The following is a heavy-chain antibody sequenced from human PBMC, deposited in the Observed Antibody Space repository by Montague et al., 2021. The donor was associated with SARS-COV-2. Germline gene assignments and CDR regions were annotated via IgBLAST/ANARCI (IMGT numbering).Heavy chain of an antibody. CDR3: ARGPRITMIVVVITDIWFDP. D-gene: IGHD3-22*01. CDR2: INHGGST. V-gene: IGHV4-34*01. CDR1: GGSVSDYY. J-gene: IGHJ5*02. Sequence: SETLSLTCAVYGGSVSDYYWSWIRQPPGKGLEWIGEINHGGSTNYNPSLKSRVTTSVDTSKNQFSLKLTSVTAADTAVYYCARGPRITMIVVVITDIWFDPWGQGTLVTVSS.